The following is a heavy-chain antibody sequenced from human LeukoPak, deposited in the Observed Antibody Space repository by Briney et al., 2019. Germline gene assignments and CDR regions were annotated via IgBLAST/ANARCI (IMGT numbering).Heavy chain of an antibody. CDR3: ARRPRSWGSGSWPRDYFFDH. D-gene: IGHD6-13*01. J-gene: IGHJ4*02. CDR1: GGSFSAYS. CDR2: IKHEGIT. Sequence: WETLSLTCSLSGGSFSAYSWSWIRQAPGKGLEWIGEIKHEGITNYNPAPERRLCTLVEAYNNHFLLKLGSVTAADTAVYCCARRPRSWGSGSWPRDYFFDHWGQGTLVTVSS. V-gene: IGHV4-34*10.